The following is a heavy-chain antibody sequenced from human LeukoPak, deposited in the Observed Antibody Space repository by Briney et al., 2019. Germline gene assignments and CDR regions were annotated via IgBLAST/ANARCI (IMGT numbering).Heavy chain of an antibody. J-gene: IGHJ3*02. D-gene: IGHD6-13*01. CDR3: ARDRHTSLVLAGAAADPDAFDI. V-gene: IGHV3-30*04. Sequence: GRSLRLSCAASGFTFSSYAMHWVRQAPGKGLEWVAVISYDGSNKYYADSVKGRFTISRDNSKNMLYLQMNSLRAEDTAVYYCARDRHTSLVLAGAAADPDAFDIWGQGTMVTVSS. CDR1: GFTFSSYA. CDR2: ISYDGSNK.